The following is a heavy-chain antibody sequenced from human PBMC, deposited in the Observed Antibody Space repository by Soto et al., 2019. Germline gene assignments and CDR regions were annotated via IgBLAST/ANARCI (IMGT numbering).Heavy chain of an antibody. CDR3: ARVGKQYDSSGYYSVFDY. Sequence: QVQLQESGPGLVKPSQTLSLTCTVSGGSISSGDYYWSWIRQPPGKGLEWIGYIYYSGSTYYNPSLKSRVTISVDTSKNQFSLKLSSVTAADTAVYYCARVGKQYDSSGYYSVFDYWGQGALVTVSS. J-gene: IGHJ4*02. V-gene: IGHV4-30-4*01. D-gene: IGHD3-22*01. CDR2: IYYSGST. CDR1: GGSISSGDYY.